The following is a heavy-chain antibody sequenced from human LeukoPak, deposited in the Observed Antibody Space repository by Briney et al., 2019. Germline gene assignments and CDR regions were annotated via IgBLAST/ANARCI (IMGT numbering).Heavy chain of an antibody. Sequence: RPGGSLRLSCAASGFTFDDYGMSWVRQAPGKGLDWVSGINWNGGSTGYADSVKGRFTISRDNAKNSLFLQMNSLRAEDTALYYCAREDYDILTGYYKSWYFDLWGRGTLLTVSS. D-gene: IGHD3-9*01. V-gene: IGHV3-20*04. CDR2: INWNGGST. CDR1: GFTFDDYG. CDR3: AREDYDILTGYYKSWYFDL. J-gene: IGHJ2*01.